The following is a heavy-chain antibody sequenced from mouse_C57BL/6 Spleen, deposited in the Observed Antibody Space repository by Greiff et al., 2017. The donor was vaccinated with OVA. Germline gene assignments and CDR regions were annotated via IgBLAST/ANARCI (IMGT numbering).Heavy chain of an antibody. J-gene: IGHJ2*01. CDR3: ARGDYGSNDYFDY. Sequence: EVQLQQSGPELVKPGASVKISCKASGYTFTDYYMNWVKQSHGKSLEWIGDVNPNNGGTSYNQKFKGKATLTVDKSSSTAYMELRSLTSEDSAVYYCARGDYGSNDYFDYWGQGTTLTVSS. CDR1: GYTFTDYY. CDR2: VNPNNGGT. V-gene: IGHV1-26*01. D-gene: IGHD1-1*01.